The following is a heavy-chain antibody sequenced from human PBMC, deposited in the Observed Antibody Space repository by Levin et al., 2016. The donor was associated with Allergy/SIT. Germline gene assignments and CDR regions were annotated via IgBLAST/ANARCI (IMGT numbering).Heavy chain of an antibody. CDR2: ISSSSSYI. D-gene: IGHD3-10*01. V-gene: IGHV3-21*04. CDR1: GFTFSSYS. J-gene: IGHJ4*02. Sequence: GESLKISCAASGFTFSSYSMNWVRQAPGKGLEWVSSISSSSSYIYYADSVKGRFTISRDNAKNSLYLQMNTLRAEDTAVYYCAKDRSLDRRGIFDFWGQGTLVTVSS. CDR3: AKDRSLDRRGIFDF.